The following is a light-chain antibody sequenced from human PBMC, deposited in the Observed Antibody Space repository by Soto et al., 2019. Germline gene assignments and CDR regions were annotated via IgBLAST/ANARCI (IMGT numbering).Light chain of an antibody. CDR2: DAS. J-gene: IGKJ5*01. V-gene: IGKV1-5*01. CDR3: QQYQIASST. CDR1: QRVXNW. Sequence: ILLTQCPSTLSASVGDRVTITCRASQRVXNWLGWYQQRPGKAPNILXDDASTLAPGCPSRLSGTGSATEFTLTISSLQPEDFAVYYCQQYQIASSTFGQGTRLDIK.